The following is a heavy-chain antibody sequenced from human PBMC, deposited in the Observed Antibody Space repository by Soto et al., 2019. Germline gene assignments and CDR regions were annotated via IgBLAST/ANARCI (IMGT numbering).Heavy chain of an antibody. CDR2: VSKSDYT. CDR3: AREDSIIIPAVSDF. D-gene: IGHD2-2*01. CDR1: GFYFNNYG. Sequence: GGSLRLSCTVSGFYFNNYGINWVRQPPGKGLEWVSSVSKSDYTYYSDSVKGRFTISRDNAKNSVSLQMNSLRAEDTAVYYCAREDSIIIPAVSDFWGQGTLVTVSS. V-gene: IGHV3-21*01. J-gene: IGHJ4*02.